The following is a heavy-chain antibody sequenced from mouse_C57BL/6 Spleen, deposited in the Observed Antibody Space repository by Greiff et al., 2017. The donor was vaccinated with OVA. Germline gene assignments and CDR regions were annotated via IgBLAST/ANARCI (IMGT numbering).Heavy chain of an antibody. J-gene: IGHJ4*01. CDR2: IYPGSGNT. V-gene: IGHV1-66*01. CDR1: GYSFTSYY. D-gene: IGHD2-2*01. Sequence: QVQLKQSGPELVKPGASVKISCKASGYSFTSYYIHWVKQRPGQGLEWIGWIYPGSGNTKYNEKFKGKATLTADTSSSTAYMQLSSLTSEDSAVYYCARGYDGYAMDYWGQGTSVTVSS. CDR3: ARGYDGYAMDY.